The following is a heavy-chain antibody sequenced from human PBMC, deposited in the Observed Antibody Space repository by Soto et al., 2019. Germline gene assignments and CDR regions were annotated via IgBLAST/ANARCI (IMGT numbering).Heavy chain of an antibody. V-gene: IGHV1-46*01. CDR1: GYTFTSYY. CDR3: ARDLMITTTIIVISYYYYGMDV. Sequence: ASVKVSCKASGYTFTSYYMHWVRQAPGQGLEWMGIINPSGGSTSYAQKFQGRVTMTRDTSTSTVYMELSSLRSEDTAVYYCARDLMITTTIIVISYYYYGMDVWGQGTTVTVSS. D-gene: IGHD3-22*01. CDR2: INPSGGST. J-gene: IGHJ6*02.